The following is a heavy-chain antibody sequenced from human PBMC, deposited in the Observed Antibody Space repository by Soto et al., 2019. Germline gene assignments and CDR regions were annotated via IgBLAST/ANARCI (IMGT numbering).Heavy chain of an antibody. CDR2: ISGGGDAT. CDR3: ARKVRGSTTRPDYWYFVL. J-gene: IGHJ2*01. CDR1: GFTFISYA. D-gene: IGHD3-10*01. Sequence: VQLLESGGCLVQPGGSLRLSCAASGFTFISYAMNWVRQAPGKGLQWVSAISGGGDATFYADSVKGRFTISRDNSSNTVTLKMNSLGADDTTFYYCARKVRGSTTRPDYWYFVLWGRGTLVTVSS. V-gene: IGHV3-23*01.